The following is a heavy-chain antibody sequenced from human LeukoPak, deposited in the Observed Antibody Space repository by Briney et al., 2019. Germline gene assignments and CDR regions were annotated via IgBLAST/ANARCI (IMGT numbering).Heavy chain of an antibody. D-gene: IGHD6-13*01. V-gene: IGHV4-61*02. CDR2: IYTSGST. J-gene: IGHJ4*02. Sequence: SETLSLTCTVSGGSISSGSYYWSWIRQPAGKGLEWIGRIYTSGSTNYNPSLKSRVTILVDTSKNQFSLKLSSVTAADTAVYYCARDSIAAAGKPDYWGQGTLVTVSS. CDR3: ARDSIAAAGKPDY. CDR1: GGSISSGSYY.